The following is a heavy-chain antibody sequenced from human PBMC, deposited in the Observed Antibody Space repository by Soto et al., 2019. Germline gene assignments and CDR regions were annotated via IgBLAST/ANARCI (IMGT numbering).Heavy chain of an antibody. Sequence: QVQLVQSGAAVKKPGSSVKVYCKASGGTFSSYAISWVRHATGQGLEWMGGIIPIFGTANYAQKFQGRVTITADEATSTAYMELSSLRSEDTAVYYCASAVYKYYYYGRDVWGQGTTVTVSS. J-gene: IGHJ6*02. CDR2: IIPIFGTA. D-gene: IGHD1-20*01. CDR3: ASAVYKYYYYGRDV. V-gene: IGHV1-69*12. CDR1: GGTFSSYA.